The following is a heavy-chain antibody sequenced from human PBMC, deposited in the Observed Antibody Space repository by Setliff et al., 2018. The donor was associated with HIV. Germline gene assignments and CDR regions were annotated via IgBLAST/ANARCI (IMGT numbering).Heavy chain of an antibody. CDR1: GGTLSSHA. CDR2: IIPIFGSA. J-gene: IGHJ4*02. D-gene: IGHD3-16*01. Sequence: SVKVSCKASGGTLSSHAISWVRQAPGQGLEWMGGIIPIFGSAYHAQKFKDRVTITADESTNTVYMELSSLRSEDTAVYYCATGEMATTRGWFFDNWGQGTLVTVSS. CDR3: ATGEMATTRGWFFDN. V-gene: IGHV1-69*13.